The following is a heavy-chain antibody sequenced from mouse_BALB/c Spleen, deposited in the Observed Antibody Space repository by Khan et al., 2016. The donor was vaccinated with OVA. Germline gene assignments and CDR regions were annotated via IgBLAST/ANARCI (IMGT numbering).Heavy chain of an antibody. D-gene: IGHD1-1*01. CDR1: GYTFINYW. J-gene: IGHJ2*01. CDR2: INPSTGYT. V-gene: IGHV1-7*01. CDR3: ARRGLRWDFDY. Sequence: QVQLKQSGAELAKPGASVKMSCKASGYTFINYWILWVNQMPGQGLEWIGYINPSTGYTEYNQNFKDKATLTAAKSSSTAYMQLSSLASEDSAVYYCARRGLRWDFDYWGQGTTLTVSS.